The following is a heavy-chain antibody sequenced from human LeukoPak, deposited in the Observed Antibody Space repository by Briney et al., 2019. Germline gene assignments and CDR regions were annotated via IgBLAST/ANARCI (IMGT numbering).Heavy chain of an antibody. D-gene: IGHD6-13*01. CDR2: IYYSGST. CDR1: GGSISSSSYY. CDR3: ARHQGYSSSWYAY. Sequence: SGTLSLTCTVSGGSISSSSYYWGWIRQPPGKGLEWIGSIYYSGSTYYNPSLKSRVTISLDTSKNQCSLKLSSVTAADTAVYYCARHQGYSSSWYAYWGKGTLVTVPS. J-gene: IGHJ4*02. V-gene: IGHV4-39*01.